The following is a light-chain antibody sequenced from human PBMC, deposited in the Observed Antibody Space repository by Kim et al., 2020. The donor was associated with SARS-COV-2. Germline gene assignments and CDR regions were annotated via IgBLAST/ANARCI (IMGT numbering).Light chain of an antibody. CDR1: QGISSY. CDR2: AAS. CDR3: QQLDSYPPT. J-gene: IGKJ3*01. Sequence: AAVGDRITITCRASQGISSYLAWYQQKPGRAPKLLIYAASTLQSGVTSRFSGSGSGTDFTLTISSLQPEDFATYYCQQLDSYPPTFGPGTKVDIK. V-gene: IGKV1-9*01.